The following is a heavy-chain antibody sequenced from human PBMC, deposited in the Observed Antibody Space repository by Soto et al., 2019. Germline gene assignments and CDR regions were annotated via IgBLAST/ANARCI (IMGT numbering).Heavy chain of an antibody. Sequence: QLQLQESGSGLVKASQTLSLTCAVSGDSITSGGYSWSWIRQPPGKGLEWIGYIYQSGSVHYNPSPKSRVTTSVDRSKNKFSLDLSSVTAADTAVYYCARGATAGTGLFDHWGQGTLVTVSS. CDR1: GDSITSGGYS. V-gene: IGHV4-30-2*01. CDR2: IYQSGSV. J-gene: IGHJ4*02. CDR3: ARGATAGTGLFDH. D-gene: IGHD6-13*01.